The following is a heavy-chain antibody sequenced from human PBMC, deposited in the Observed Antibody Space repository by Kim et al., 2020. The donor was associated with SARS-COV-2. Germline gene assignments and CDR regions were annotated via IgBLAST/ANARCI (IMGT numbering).Heavy chain of an antibody. V-gene: IGHV3-11*01. CDR3: ARQLTY. CDR2: TGSTI. D-gene: IGHD1-1*01. Sequence: TGSTIYYADSVKGRFTISRDNSKNSLYLQMNTLRAEDTAVYYCARQLTYWGQGTLVTVSS. J-gene: IGHJ4*02.